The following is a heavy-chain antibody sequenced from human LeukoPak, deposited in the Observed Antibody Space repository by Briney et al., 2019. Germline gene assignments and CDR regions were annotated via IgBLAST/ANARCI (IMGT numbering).Heavy chain of an antibody. CDR2: ISYDGSNK. J-gene: IGHJ4*02. D-gene: IGHD5-12*01. CDR3: AKGVRGYDYCDY. Sequence: GGSLRLSYAASGFTFSSYVLHWVRQAPGKGLERVAVISYDGSNKFYADSVKGRFTISRDNSKNTLYLQMNSLRAEDTAVYYCAKGVRGYDYCDYWGQGTLVTVSS. V-gene: IGHV3-30*18. CDR1: GFTFSSYV.